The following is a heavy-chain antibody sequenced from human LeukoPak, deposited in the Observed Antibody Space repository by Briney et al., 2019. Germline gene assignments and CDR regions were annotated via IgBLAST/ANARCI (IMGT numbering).Heavy chain of an antibody. CDR3: TTEASTGHWLDAFDI. CDR1: GFTVSNAW. D-gene: IGHD3-22*01. J-gene: IGHJ3*02. Sequence: GGSLRLYCAASGFTVSNAWMSWVRHAPGNGLEWGFRIKSKTDVWATDYAAPVKGRVTISRDDSKNTLYLQMNSLKTEATAVYYCTTEASTGHWLDAFDIWGQGTTVTVSS. V-gene: IGHV3-15*01. CDR2: IKSKTDVWAT.